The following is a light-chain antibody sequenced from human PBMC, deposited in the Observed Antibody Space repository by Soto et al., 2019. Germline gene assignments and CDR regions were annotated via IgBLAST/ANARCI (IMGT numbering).Light chain of an antibody. CDR3: QHYESNPWT. CDR2: AAS. V-gene: IGKV1-5*01. CDR1: QNINIW. J-gene: IGKJ1*01. Sequence: DIQMTQSPSTLSASVGDRVTITCRASQNINIWLAWYQQKPGKAPKLLIYAASSLESGVPSRFSGSRSGTEFTLTISSLQPDDCATYYCQHYESNPWTFGQGTKVELK.